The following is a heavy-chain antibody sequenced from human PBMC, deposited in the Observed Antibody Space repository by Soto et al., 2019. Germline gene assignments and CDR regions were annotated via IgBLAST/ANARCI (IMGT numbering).Heavy chain of an antibody. J-gene: IGHJ4*02. CDR1: GYTFTSYV. D-gene: IGHD6-25*01. CDR2: MDPNNGNA. V-gene: IGHV1-8*02. Sequence: SWKVTCKASGYTFTSYVISWVRQASGQGHGWMGWMDPNNGNAGFAQKLRGRINMTRNTSISTAYLELSSLRSDDSAVYFCARRKERSGPYYLDLWGQGTQVNAPQ. CDR3: ARRKERSGPYYLDL.